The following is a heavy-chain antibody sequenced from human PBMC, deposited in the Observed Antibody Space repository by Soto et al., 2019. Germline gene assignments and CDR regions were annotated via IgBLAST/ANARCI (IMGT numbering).Heavy chain of an antibody. CDR2: ISYDGSNK. V-gene: IGHV3-30*18. J-gene: IGHJ5*02. D-gene: IGHD3-22*01. Sequence: GGSMRLSCAASGFTFSSYGMHWVRQAPGKGLEWVAVISYDGSNKYYADSVKGRFTISRDNSKNTLYLQMNSLRAEDTAVYYCAKVRYYYDSSGYSYNWFDPWGQGTLVTVSS. CDR1: GFTFSSYG. CDR3: AKVRYYYDSSGYSYNWFDP.